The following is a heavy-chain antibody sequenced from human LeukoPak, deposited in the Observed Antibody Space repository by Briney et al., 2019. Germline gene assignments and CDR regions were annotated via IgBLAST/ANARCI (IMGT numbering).Heavy chain of an antibody. CDR2: ICYSGST. CDR3: ARDRGRGGWLL. CDR1: GGSISSGGYY. V-gene: IGHV4-31*03. D-gene: IGHD3-22*01. Sequence: SETLSLTCTVSGGSISSGGYYWSWIRQHPGKGLEWIRYICYSGSTYYNPSLKSRVTISVDTSKNQFSLKLSSVTAADTAVYYCARDRGRGGWLLWGQGTLVTVSS. J-gene: IGHJ4*02.